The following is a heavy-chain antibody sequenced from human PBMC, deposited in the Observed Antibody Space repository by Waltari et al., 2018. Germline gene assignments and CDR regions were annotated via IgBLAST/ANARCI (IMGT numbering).Heavy chain of an antibody. Sequence: QVQLVQSGAEVKKPGSSVKVSCKASGGTFSSYAISWVRQAPGQGLEWMGRIIPIFGTANYAQKFHGRVTITADKSTSTAYMELSSLRSEDTAVYYCASSNYYYDSSGLGAYWGQGTLVTVSS. CDR3: ASSNYYYDSSGLGAY. D-gene: IGHD3-22*01. CDR1: GGTFSSYA. J-gene: IGHJ4*02. V-gene: IGHV1-69*08. CDR2: IIPIFGTA.